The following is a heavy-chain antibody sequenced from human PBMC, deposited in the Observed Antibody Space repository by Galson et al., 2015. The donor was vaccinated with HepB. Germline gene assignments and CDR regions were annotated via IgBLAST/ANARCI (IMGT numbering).Heavy chain of an antibody. CDR2: LNPRVGSA. CDR1: GYTFTSYY. Sequence: SVKVSCKASGYTFTSYYIYWVRQAPGQGLEWMVILNPRVGSANYAQNFQGRVTMTRDTSTSTVYMELSSLRSEDTAIYYCARGSGSSASDYWGQGTLVTVSS. V-gene: IGHV1-46*01. J-gene: IGHJ4*02. D-gene: IGHD3-22*01. CDR3: ARGSGSSASDY.